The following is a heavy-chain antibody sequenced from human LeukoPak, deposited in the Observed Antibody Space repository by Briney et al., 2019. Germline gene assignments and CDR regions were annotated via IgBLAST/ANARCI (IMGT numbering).Heavy chain of an antibody. CDR2: ISYDGSSK. V-gene: IGHV3-30*03. Sequence: GGSLRLSCAASGFTFSSFGMHWVRQAPGKGLEWVAGISYDGSSKYYADSVKGRFTISRDNSRNTLYLQMNSLRAEDTAVYYCARMYYIRGVLFYYFDSWGQGTLVTVSS. J-gene: IGHJ4*02. D-gene: IGHD3-10*01. CDR1: GFTFSSFG. CDR3: ARMYYIRGVLFYYFDS.